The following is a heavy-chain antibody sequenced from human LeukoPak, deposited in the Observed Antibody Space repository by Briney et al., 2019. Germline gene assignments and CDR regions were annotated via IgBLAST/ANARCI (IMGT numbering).Heavy chain of an antibody. CDR2: INQDGTEK. J-gene: IGHJ6*04. Sequence: GGTLRLSCAASGFTFTTYWMSWVRQAPGKGLEWVANINQDGTEKFYVDSVKGRFTISRDNAKNSLYLQMNSLRAEDTAVYYCAELGITMIGGVWGKGTTVTISS. CDR1: GFTFTTYW. D-gene: IGHD3-10*02. CDR3: AELGITMIGGV. V-gene: IGHV3-7*01.